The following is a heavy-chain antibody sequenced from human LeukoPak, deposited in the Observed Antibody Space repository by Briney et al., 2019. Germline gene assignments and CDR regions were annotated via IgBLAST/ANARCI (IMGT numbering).Heavy chain of an antibody. D-gene: IGHD3-10*01. CDR3: ARDHGATYYYGSGSYVDFQH. CDR2: ISSSSSTI. V-gene: IGHV3-48*01. CDR1: GFTFSSYS. J-gene: IGHJ1*01. Sequence: AGGSLRLSCAASGFTFSSYSTNWVRQAPGKGLEWVSYISSSSSTIYYADSVKGRFTISRDNAKNSLYLQMNSLRAEDTAVYYCARDHGATYYYGSGSYVDFQHWGQGTLVTVSS.